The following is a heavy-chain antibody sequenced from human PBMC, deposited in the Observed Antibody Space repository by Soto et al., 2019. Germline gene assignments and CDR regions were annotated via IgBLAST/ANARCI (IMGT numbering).Heavy chain of an antibody. CDR1: GFIFTRYS. CDR3: ARESEDLTSNFDY. CDR2: ISSTTNYI. J-gene: IGHJ4*02. V-gene: IGHV3-21*06. Sequence: PVGSLRLSCAASGFIFTRYSMNWVRQAPGKGLEWVSSISSTTNYIYYGDSMKGRFTISRDNAKNSLYLEMNSLRAEDTAVYYCARESEDLTSNFDYCGQGTLVTVSS.